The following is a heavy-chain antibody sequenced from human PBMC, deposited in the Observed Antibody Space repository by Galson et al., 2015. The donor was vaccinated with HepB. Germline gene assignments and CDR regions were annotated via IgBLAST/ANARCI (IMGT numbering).Heavy chain of an antibody. V-gene: IGHV1-18*04. D-gene: IGHD3-9*01. CDR2: ISGYNGKA. Sequence: SVKVSCKASGYTFTNYGISWVRQAPGRGLEWVAWISGYNGKANYAQKVKGRVTIATDTPTSTAYMDLRSLRSEDTAVYYCARTRLGYFDYWGQGSLVTVSS. CDR1: GYTFTNYG. J-gene: IGHJ4*02. CDR3: ARTRLGYFDY.